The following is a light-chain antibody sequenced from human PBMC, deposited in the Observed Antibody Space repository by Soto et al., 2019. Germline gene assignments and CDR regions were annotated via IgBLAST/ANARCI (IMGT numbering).Light chain of an antibody. CDR1: QTVFSGY. J-gene: IGKJ4*01. CDR3: QQSYSTPLT. V-gene: IGKV3D-20*02. CDR2: DAS. Sequence: EIVMTQSPATLSVSPGERATLSCRASQTVFSGYLAWYQQRPGQAPRLLIFDASSRAPGIPDRFSGSGSGTDFTLTISSLQPEDFATYYCQQSYSTPLTFGGGTKVDIK.